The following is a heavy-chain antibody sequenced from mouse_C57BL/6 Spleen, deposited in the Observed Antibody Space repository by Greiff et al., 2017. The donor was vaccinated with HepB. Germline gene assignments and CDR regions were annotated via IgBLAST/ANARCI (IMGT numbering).Heavy chain of an antibody. V-gene: IGHV1-81*01. CDR1: GYTFTSYG. Sequence: QVQLQQSGAELARPGASVKLSCKASGYTFTSYGISWVKQRTGQGLEWIGEIYPRSGNTYYNEKFKGKATLTADKSSSTAYMELRRLTSEDSAVYFCARRGQLRLMDYWGQGTSVTVSS. D-gene: IGHD3-2*02. CDR2: IYPRSGNT. CDR3: ARRGQLRLMDY. J-gene: IGHJ4*01.